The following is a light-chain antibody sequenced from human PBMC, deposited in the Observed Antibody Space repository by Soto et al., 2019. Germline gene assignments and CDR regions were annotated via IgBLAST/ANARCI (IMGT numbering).Light chain of an antibody. CDR2: DAS. CDR1: QSISSW. CDR3: QQYSSYRLT. Sequence: DIQMTQSPSTLSASVGERVTITCRASQSISSWLAWYQQKPEKAPKLLIYDASTLESGVPSRFSGSGTGTEFTLALSSLQPDDSATYYCQQYSSYRLTFGQGTKLEIK. V-gene: IGKV1-5*01. J-gene: IGKJ2*01.